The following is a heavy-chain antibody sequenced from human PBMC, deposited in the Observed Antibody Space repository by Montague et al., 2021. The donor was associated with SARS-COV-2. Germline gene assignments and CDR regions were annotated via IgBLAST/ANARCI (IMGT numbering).Heavy chain of an antibody. CDR3: ARRGRKLLPVATTIGGFDI. Sequence: SETLSLTCTVSGGSISSSNYYWDWIRQPPGKGLEWIGSIYDSGSTYYNPSLQSRVTISVDTSQNHFSLKLSSVTAADTAVYYCARRGRKLLPVATTIGGFDIWGQGTMVTVSS. D-gene: IGHD5-12*01. V-gene: IGHV4-39*02. CDR1: GGSISSSNYY. CDR2: IYDSGST. J-gene: IGHJ3*02.